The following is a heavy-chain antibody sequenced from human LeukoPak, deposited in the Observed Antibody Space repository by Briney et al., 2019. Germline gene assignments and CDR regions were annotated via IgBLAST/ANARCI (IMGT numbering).Heavy chain of an antibody. Sequence: PGGSLRLSCAASGFNFNDYSMNWVRQAPGKGLEWVSSITVSSSYIYYADSVKGRFTISRDSAKNSVYLRMNGLRAEDTAVYYCARNRRPYGDYDYWGQGTLVTVSS. CDR1: GFNFNDYS. D-gene: IGHD4-17*01. CDR2: ITVSSSYI. CDR3: ARNRRPYGDYDY. J-gene: IGHJ4*02. V-gene: IGHV3-21*01.